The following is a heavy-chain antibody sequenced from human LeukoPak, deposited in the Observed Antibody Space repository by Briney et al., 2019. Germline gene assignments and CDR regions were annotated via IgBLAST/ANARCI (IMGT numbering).Heavy chain of an antibody. V-gene: IGHV3-66*01. Sequence: PGGSLRLSCAASGFTVNRNYMSWVRQAPGEGLEWVSVIYSAGSTFYADSVKGRFTISRDNSKNTLYLQMNSLRAEDTAVYYCAKDSSGFGLNWFDPWGQGTLVTVSS. CDR1: GFTVNRNY. CDR2: IYSAGST. D-gene: IGHD3-22*01. CDR3: AKDSSGFGLNWFDP. J-gene: IGHJ5*02.